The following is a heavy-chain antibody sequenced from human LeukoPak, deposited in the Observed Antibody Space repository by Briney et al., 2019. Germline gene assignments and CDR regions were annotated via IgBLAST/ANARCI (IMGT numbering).Heavy chain of an antibody. D-gene: IGHD3-10*01. V-gene: IGHV4-39*02. CDR2: IFHDGST. Sequence: SETLSLTCTVSGGSISSSSYYWGWIRQPPGKGLEWIGNIFHDGSTYFNPSLKSRVSLSVDTSKRYFSLKLSSVTAADTAVYYCARDRGYYGPWGQGTLVTVSS. J-gene: IGHJ5*02. CDR3: ARDRGYYGP. CDR1: GGSISSSSYY.